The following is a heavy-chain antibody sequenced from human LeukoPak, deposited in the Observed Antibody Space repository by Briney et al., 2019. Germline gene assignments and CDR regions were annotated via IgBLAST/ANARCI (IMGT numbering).Heavy chain of an antibody. CDR1: GYTFTGYY. V-gene: IGHV1-2*02. D-gene: IGHD3-22*01. CDR2: INPNSGGT. J-gene: IGHJ5*02. Sequence: ASVKVSCKASGYTFTGYYMHWVRQAPGQGLEWMGWINPNSGGTNYAQKFQGRVTMTRDTSISTAYMELSRLRFDDTAVYYCARDPTYYYDSSASGGWFDPWGQGTLVTVSS. CDR3: ARDPTYYYDSSASGGWFDP.